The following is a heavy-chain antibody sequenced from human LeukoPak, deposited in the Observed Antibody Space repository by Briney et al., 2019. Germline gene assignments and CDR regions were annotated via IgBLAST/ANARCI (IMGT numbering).Heavy chain of an antibody. J-gene: IGHJ4*02. CDR2: IYYSGNT. CDR3: ARQTGSGLFILP. Sequence: PSETLSLTCTVSGVSISSSNSYWGWIRQPPGTGLEWIGSIYYSGNTYYNASLKSQVSISIDTSKNQFSLKLTSVTAADTAVYYCARQTGSGLFILPGGQGTLVTVSS. V-gene: IGHV4-39*01. D-gene: IGHD3/OR15-3a*01. CDR1: GVSISSSNSY.